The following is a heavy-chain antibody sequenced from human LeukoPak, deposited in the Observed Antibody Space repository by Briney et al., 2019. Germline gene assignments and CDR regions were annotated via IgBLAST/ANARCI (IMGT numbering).Heavy chain of an antibody. CDR1: GGSISSYY. CDR2: IYTSGST. D-gene: IGHD2-2*01. V-gene: IGHV4-4*07. J-gene: IGHJ5*02. CDR3: ARDHIVVVPAAISWFDP. Sequence: SETLSLSCTVSGGSISSYYWSWIRQPAGKGLEWIGRIYTSGSTNYNPSLKIRVTMSVDTSKNQFSLKLSSVTAADTAVYYCARDHIVVVPAAISWFDPWGQGTLVTVSS.